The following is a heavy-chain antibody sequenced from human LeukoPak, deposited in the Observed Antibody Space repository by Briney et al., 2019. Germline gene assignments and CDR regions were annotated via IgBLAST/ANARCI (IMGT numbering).Heavy chain of an antibody. CDR1: GYTFTSYG. CDR2: ISAYNGNT. V-gene: IGHV1-18*01. Sequence: ASVKVSCKASGYTFTSYGISWVRQAPGQGLEWMGWISAYNGNTNYAQKLQGRVTMTTDTSTSTAYMELRSLRSDDTAVYYCARDQPSGEMAIPYYYYYGMDVWGQGTTVTVSS. CDR3: ARDQPSGEMAIPYYYYYGMDV. J-gene: IGHJ6*02. D-gene: IGHD5-24*01.